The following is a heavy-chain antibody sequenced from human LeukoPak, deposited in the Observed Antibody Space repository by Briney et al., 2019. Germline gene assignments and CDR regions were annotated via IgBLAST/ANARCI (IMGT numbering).Heavy chain of an antibody. CDR3: AREVAAAGRGTLDY. CDR2: IYYSGST. V-gene: IGHV4-39*07. CDR1: GGSISSSSYY. D-gene: IGHD6-25*01. Sequence: ETLSLTCTVSGGSISSSSYYWGWIRQPPGKGLEWIGSIYYSGSTYYNPSLKSRVTISVDTSKNQFSLKLSSVTAADTAVYYCAREVAAAGRGTLDYWGQGTLVTVSS. J-gene: IGHJ4*02.